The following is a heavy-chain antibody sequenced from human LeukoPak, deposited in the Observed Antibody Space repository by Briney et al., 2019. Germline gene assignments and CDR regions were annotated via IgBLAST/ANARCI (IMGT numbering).Heavy chain of an antibody. CDR3: ARHRGGQLLDAFDI. CDR2: IYYSGST. D-gene: IGHD6-6*01. Sequence: PSETLSLTCPVSGGSISSYYWSWIRQPPGKGLEWIGYIYYSGSTNYNPSLKSRVTISVDTSKNQFSLKLSSVTAADTAVYYCARHRGGQLLDAFDIWGQGTMVTVSS. V-gene: IGHV4-59*08. J-gene: IGHJ3*02. CDR1: GGSISSYY.